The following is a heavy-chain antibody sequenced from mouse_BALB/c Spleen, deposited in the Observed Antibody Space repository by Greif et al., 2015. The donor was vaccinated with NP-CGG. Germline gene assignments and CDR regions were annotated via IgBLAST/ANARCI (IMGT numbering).Heavy chain of an antibody. J-gene: IGHJ2*01. Sequence: EVMLVESGGGLVKPGGSLKLSCAASGFAFSSYDMSWVRQTPEKRQEWVAYISSGGGSTYYPDTVKGRFTISRDNAKNTLYLQMSSLKSEDTAMYYCARHSYDYLDYWGQGTTLTVSS. D-gene: IGHD2-3*01. CDR1: GFAFSSYD. V-gene: IGHV5-12-1*01. CDR2: ISSGGGST. CDR3: ARHSYDYLDY.